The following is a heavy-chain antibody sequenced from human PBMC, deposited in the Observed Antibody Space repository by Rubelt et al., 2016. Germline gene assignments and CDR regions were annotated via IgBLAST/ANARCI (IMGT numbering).Heavy chain of an antibody. CDR3: ASVPVQYGGYVTFDY. CDR1: GGSISSSSYY. Sequence: QLQLQESGPGLVKPSETLSLTCTVSGGSISSSSYYWGWIRQPPGKGLEWIGSIYYSGSTYYNPSLKGRVTISVDTSKNQFSLKLSSVTAADTAVYYCASVPVQYGGYVTFDYWGQGTLVTVSS. D-gene: IGHD5-12*01. V-gene: IGHV4-39*01. CDR2: IYYSGST. J-gene: IGHJ4*02.